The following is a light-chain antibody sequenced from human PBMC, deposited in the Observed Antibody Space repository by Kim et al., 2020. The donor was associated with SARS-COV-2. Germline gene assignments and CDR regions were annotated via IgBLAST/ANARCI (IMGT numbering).Light chain of an antibody. CDR2: TAS. V-gene: IGKV1-5*03. J-gene: IGKJ4*01. CDR1: QSISSW. Sequence: DIQMTQSPSTLSASVGDRVTITCRASQSISSWLAWYQQKPGKAPKLLIYTASSLQSGVPSRFSGSGSGTEFTLTISSLQPDDFATYYCQQYNSSPRTFGRGTKVDIK. CDR3: QQYNSSPRT.